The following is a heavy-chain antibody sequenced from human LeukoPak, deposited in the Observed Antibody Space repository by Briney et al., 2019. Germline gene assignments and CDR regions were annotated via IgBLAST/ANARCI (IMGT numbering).Heavy chain of an antibody. J-gene: IGHJ4*02. D-gene: IGHD3-9*01. Sequence: PSETLSLTCTVSGGSISSGDYYWSWIRQPPGKGLEWIGYIYYSGSTNYNPSLKSRVTISVDTSKNQFSLKLSSVTAADTAVYYCARVDDILTGYWPYFAYWGQGTLVTVSS. CDR3: ARVDDILTGYWPYFAY. CDR2: IYYSGST. V-gene: IGHV4-30-4*01. CDR1: GGSISSGDYY.